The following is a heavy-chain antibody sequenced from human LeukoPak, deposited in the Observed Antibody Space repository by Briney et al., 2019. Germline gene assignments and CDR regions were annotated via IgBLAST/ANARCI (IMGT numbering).Heavy chain of an antibody. V-gene: IGHV3-48*04. Sequence: GGSLRLSCAASGFTFSSYSMNWVRQAPGKGLEWVSFISSSSSTIYYADSVKGRFTISRDSAKNSLYLQMNSLRAEDTAVYYCARDRGGSYSAIDYWGQGTLVTISS. CDR2: ISSSSSTI. CDR3: ARDRGGSYSAIDY. CDR1: GFTFSSYS. D-gene: IGHD1-26*01. J-gene: IGHJ4*02.